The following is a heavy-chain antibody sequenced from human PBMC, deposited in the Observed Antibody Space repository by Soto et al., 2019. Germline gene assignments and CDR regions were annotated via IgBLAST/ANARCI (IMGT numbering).Heavy chain of an antibody. D-gene: IGHD5-18*01. J-gene: IGHJ4*02. CDR3: VKGRYSYGPEYFDY. V-gene: IGHV3-64D*06. CDR2: ISSNGGST. Sequence: HPGGSLRLSCSASGFTFSSYAMHWVRQAPGKGLEYVSAISSNGGSTYYADSVKGRFTISRDNSKNTLYLQMSSLRAEDTAVYYCVKGRYSYGPEYFDYWGQGTLVTVS. CDR1: GFTFSSYA.